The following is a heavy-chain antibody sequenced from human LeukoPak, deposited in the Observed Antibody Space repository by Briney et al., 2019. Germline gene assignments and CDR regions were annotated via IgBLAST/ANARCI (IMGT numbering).Heavy chain of an antibody. D-gene: IGHD4-11*01. CDR2: INPSSGST. CDR1: GYTFTNYY. V-gene: IGHV1-46*01. J-gene: IGHJ4*02. Sequence: ASVNVSCKASGYTFTNYYMHWVRHAPGQGLEWMGIINPSSGSTIYSQKFQGRVSMTRDTSTSTVYMELSSLRSEDTAVYYCARGKAVTDTLGYFDYWGQGTLVTVSS. CDR3: ARGKAVTDTLGYFDY.